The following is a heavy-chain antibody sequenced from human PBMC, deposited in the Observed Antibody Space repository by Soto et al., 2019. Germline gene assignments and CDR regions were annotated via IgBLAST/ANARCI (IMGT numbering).Heavy chain of an antibody. CDR1: GGSISSYY. CDR2: IYYSGST. J-gene: IGHJ4*02. V-gene: IGHV4-59*01. Sequence: SETLSLTLTVSGGSISSYYWSWILQPPGKGLEWSGYIYYSGSTNYNPSLKSRVTISVDTSKNQFSLKLSSVTAADTAVYYCARGVSQSPYYFDYWGQGTMVPVPS. CDR3: ARGVSQSPYYFDY.